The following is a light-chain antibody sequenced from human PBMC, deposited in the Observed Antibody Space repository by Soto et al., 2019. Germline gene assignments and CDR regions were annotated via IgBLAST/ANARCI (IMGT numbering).Light chain of an antibody. V-gene: IGKV1-39*01. J-gene: IGKJ2*01. Sequence: DIQMTQSPSSLSASVGDRVTITCRASQSVGGYLTWYQQKPGKAPKLLIYAASSLLSGVPPRFGGSGSGTAFTLTISSLQPEDCAIYYCQQSHIFPHTFGQGTNLEI. CDR2: AAS. CDR1: QSVGGY. CDR3: QQSHIFPHT.